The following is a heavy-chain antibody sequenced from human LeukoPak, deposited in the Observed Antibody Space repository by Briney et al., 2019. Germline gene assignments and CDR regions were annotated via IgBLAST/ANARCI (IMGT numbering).Heavy chain of an antibody. V-gene: IGHV3-48*03. Sequence: GGSLRLSCAASGFTFSSYEMNWVRQAPGKGLEWVSYISSSGSTIYYADSVKGRFTVSRDNAKNSLYLQMNSLRAEDTAVYYCATHRGVWGAFKDNYFDYWGQGILVTVSS. J-gene: IGHJ4*02. CDR3: ATHRGVWGAFKDNYFDY. D-gene: IGHD1-26*01. CDR1: GFTFSSYE. CDR2: ISSSGSTI.